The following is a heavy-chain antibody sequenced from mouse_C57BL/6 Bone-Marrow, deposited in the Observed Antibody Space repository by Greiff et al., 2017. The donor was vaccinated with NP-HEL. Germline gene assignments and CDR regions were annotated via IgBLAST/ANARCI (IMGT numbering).Heavy chain of an antibody. Sequence: QVQLQQPGAELVRPGSSVKLSCKASGYTFTSYWMHWVKQRPIQGLEWIGNIDPSDSETHYNQKFKDKATLTVDKSSSTAYMQLSSLTSEDSAVYYCALRKRRYYAMDYWGQGTSVTVSS. CDR1: GYTFTSYW. V-gene: IGHV1-52*01. CDR3: ALRKRRYYAMDY. J-gene: IGHJ4*01. CDR2: IDPSDSET. D-gene: IGHD1-1*01.